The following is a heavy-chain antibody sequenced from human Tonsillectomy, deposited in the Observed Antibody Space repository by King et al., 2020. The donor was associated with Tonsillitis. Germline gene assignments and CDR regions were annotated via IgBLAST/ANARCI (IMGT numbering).Heavy chain of an antibody. CDR2: IYYSGST. CDR3: AGEATMVRGARPYYGMDV. Sequence: QLQESGPGLVKPSQTLSLTCTVSGGSISSGGYYWSCIRQHPGKGLEWIGHIYYSGSTYYNPSLKSRITMSVDTSKNQFSLKLSSVTAADTAVYYCAGEATMVRGARPYYGMDVWGQGTTVTVSS. D-gene: IGHD3-10*01. V-gene: IGHV4-31*03. CDR1: GGSISSGGYY. J-gene: IGHJ6*02.